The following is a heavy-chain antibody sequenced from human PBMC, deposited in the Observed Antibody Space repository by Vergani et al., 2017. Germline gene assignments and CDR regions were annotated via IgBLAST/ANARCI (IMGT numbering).Heavy chain of an antibody. D-gene: IGHD3-10*01. CDR2: IYWDDDK. J-gene: IGHJ4*02. V-gene: IGHV2-5*02. CDR1: GFSLSTSGVG. Sequence: QITLKESGPTLVKPTQTLTLTCTFSGFSLSTSGVGVGWIRQPPGKALEWLALIYWDDDKRYSPSLKSRLTITKDTSKNQVVLTMTNMDPVDTATDYSAHALWFGEFPGYFDYWGQGTLVTVSS. CDR3: AHALWFGEFPGYFDY.